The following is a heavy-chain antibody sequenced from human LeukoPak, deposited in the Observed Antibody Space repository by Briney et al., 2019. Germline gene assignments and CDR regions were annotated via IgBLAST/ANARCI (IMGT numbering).Heavy chain of an antibody. CDR1: GYTFTSYG. CDR3: ARVGRVDMVRGVVHNWFDP. Sequence: ASVKVSCKASGYTFTSYGISWVRQAPGQGLEWMGWISAYNGNTYYAQKLQGRVTMTTDTSTSTAYLELRSLRSDDTAVYYCARVGRVDMVRGVVHNWFDPWGQGTLVTVSS. J-gene: IGHJ5*02. V-gene: IGHV1-18*01. D-gene: IGHD3-10*01. CDR2: ISAYNGNT.